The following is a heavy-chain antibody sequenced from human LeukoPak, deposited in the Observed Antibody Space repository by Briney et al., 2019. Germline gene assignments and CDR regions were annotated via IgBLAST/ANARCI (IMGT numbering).Heavy chain of an antibody. Sequence: GASVKVSCKASGYTFTSYYMHWVRQAPRQGLEWMGIINPSGGSTSYAQKFQGRVTMTRDTSTSTVYMELSSLRSEDTAVYYCARDRGSGWEVYGMDVWGKGTTVTVSS. CDR2: INPSGGST. CDR1: GYTFTSYY. J-gene: IGHJ6*04. V-gene: IGHV1-46*01. D-gene: IGHD6-19*01. CDR3: ARDRGSGWEVYGMDV.